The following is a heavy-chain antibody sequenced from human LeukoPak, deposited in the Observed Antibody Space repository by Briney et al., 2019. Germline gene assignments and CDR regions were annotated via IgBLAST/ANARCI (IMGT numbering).Heavy chain of an antibody. CDR1: GFPFSSFS. D-gene: IGHD2-21*02. V-gene: IGHV3-30*18. CDR2: ISYDGSKN. CDR3: AKVELAYCGGDCFSLVDD. Sequence: PGGSLRLSCAASGFPFSSFSMTWVRQAPGKGLEWVAVISYDGSKNYYADSVRGRFTISRDNSKNTLYLQMNSVSAEDTAVYYCAKVELAYCGGDCFSLVDDWGQGTLVTVSS. J-gene: IGHJ4*02.